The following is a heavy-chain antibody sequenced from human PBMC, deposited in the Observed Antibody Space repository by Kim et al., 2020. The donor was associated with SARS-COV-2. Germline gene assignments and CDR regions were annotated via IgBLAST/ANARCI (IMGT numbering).Heavy chain of an antibody. CDR2: ISSGSNTI. D-gene: IGHD5-12*01. Sequence: GGSLRLSCAASGFTFSSYEMNWVRQAPGKGLEWVSYISSGSNTIYYADSVKGRFTISRDNAKNSLYLQMNSLRAEDTAVYYCARGVGYSGYAYGNWGQGTLVTVSS. V-gene: IGHV3-48*03. CDR1: GFTFSSYE. J-gene: IGHJ4*02. CDR3: ARGVGYSGYAYGN.